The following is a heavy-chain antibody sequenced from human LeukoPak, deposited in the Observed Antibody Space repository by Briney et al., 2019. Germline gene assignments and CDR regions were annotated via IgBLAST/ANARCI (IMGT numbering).Heavy chain of an antibody. D-gene: IGHD3-10*01. V-gene: IGHV1-18*04. CDR3: ARDLISKIWFGESCFDY. CDR2: ISAYNGNT. Sequence: GASVKVSFKASGYTFTSYGISWVRQAPGQGLEWMGWISAYNGNTNYAQKLQGRVTMTTDTSTSTAYMELRSLRSDDTAVYYCARDLISKIWFGESCFDYWGQGTLVTASS. J-gene: IGHJ4*02. CDR1: GYTFTSYG.